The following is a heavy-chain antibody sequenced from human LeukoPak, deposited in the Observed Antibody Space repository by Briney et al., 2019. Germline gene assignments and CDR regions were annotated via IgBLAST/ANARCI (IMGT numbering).Heavy chain of an antibody. D-gene: IGHD4-17*01. Sequence: GGSLRLSCAASGFTFSRYAMSWACQAPGKGLEWVSLIESSGETTYYADSVKGRFTISRDDSKNTLYLQMNSLRAEDTALYYCARDTYGAPDSWGQGTLVTVSS. CDR1: GFTFSRYA. CDR3: ARDTYGAPDS. CDR2: IESSGETT. V-gene: IGHV3-23*01. J-gene: IGHJ4*02.